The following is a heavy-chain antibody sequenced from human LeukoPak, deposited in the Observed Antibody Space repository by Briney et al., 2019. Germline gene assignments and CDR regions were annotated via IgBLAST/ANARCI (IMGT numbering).Heavy chain of an antibody. J-gene: IGHJ4*02. CDR3: ARDHLWAFDY. CDR2: ISSSGSTT. Sequence: PGGSLRLSCAASGFTFSTYEMTWVRQSPGKGLEWVSYISSSGSTTYYAESVKGRFTISRDDAKNSLYLQMSSLRAEDTAVYYCARDHLWAFDYWGQGTLVTVSS. V-gene: IGHV3-48*03. D-gene: IGHD2-21*01. CDR1: GFTFSTYE.